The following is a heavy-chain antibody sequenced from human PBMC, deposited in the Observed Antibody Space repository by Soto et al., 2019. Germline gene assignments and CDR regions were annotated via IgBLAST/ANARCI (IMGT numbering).Heavy chain of an antibody. D-gene: IGHD1-1*01. CDR3: AKRTTDGYNHFDS. CDR1: GFTFSSYG. V-gene: IGHV3-23*01. CDR2: ISGSGGST. J-gene: IGHJ4*02. Sequence: EVQVLESGGGSVQPGGSLRLSCAASGFTFSSYGMSWVRQAPGKGLEWVSGISGSGGSTYYADSVKGRFTISRDNSNNTLDLQMNSLRAEDTAVYYCAKRTTDGYNHFDSGGQGTLVTVSS.